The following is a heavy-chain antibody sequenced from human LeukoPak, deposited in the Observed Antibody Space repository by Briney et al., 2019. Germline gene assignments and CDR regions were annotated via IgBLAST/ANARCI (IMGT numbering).Heavy chain of an antibody. J-gene: IGHJ6*03. CDR2: MNPNSGNT. V-gene: IGHV1-8*03. CDR3: ARVTMVGGVIKPYYYYMDV. CDR1: GYTFTSYD. Sequence: ASVKVSCKASGYTFTSYDINWVRQATGQGLEWMGWMNPNSGNTGYAQKFQGRVTITRNTSISTAYMELSSLRSEDTAVYYCARVTMVGGVIKPYYYYMDVWGKGPTVTVSS. D-gene: IGHD3-10*01.